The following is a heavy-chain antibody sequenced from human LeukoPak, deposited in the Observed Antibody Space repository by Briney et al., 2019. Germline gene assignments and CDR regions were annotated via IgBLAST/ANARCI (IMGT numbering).Heavy chain of an antibody. CDR3: ARDSSMVRGVGGYFDY. Sequence: GGSLRLSCAASGFTFSTYSMNWVRQAPGKGLEWVSSISSSSSYIYYADSVKGRFTISRDNAKNSLYLQMNSLRAEDTAVYYCARDSSMVRGVGGYFDYWGQGTLVTVSS. D-gene: IGHD3-10*01. CDR2: ISSSSSYI. CDR1: GFTFSTYS. J-gene: IGHJ4*02. V-gene: IGHV3-21*01.